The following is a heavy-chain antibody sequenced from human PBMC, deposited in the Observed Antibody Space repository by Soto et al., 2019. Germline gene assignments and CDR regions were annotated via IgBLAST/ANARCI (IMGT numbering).Heavy chain of an antibody. J-gene: IGHJ6*02. Sequence: GESLKISCKGSGYSFTSYWIGWVRQMPGKGLEWMGIIYPGDSDTRYSPSFQGQVTISADKSISTAYLQWSSLKASDIAMYYCARRSSSDYYYYYGMDVWGQGTTVTVSS. D-gene: IGHD6-6*01. V-gene: IGHV5-51*01. CDR2: IYPGDSDT. CDR3: ARRSSSDYYYYYGMDV. CDR1: GYSFTSYW.